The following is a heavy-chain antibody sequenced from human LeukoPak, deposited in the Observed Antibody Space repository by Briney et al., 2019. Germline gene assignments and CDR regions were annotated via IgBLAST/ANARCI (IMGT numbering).Heavy chain of an antibody. CDR2: IKSKTDGGTA. CDR3: ASYNAFDAFKI. CDR1: GFIFSKDW. Sequence: GGSLRLSCAASGFIFSKDWMSWVRQAPGKGLGWVGRIKSKTDGGTADYAAPVKGRFTISRDDSKNTLYLQMNSLKDEDTALYYCASYNAFDAFKIWGQGTMVTVSS. D-gene: IGHD3-10*01. J-gene: IGHJ3*02. V-gene: IGHV3-15*01.